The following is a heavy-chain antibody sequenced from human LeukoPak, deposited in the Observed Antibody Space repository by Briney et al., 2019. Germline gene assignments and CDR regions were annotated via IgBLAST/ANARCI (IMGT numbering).Heavy chain of an antibody. V-gene: IGHV4-59*02. CDR2: IYYSGST. D-gene: IGHD7-27*01. Sequence: SETLSLTCTVSGGSVNNYYWNWIRRPPGKGLEWIGYIYYSGSTDYNPSLKSRVTISVDTSKNQFSLKLRSVTAADTAVYYCARDKVPGDNWGQGTLVTVSS. J-gene: IGHJ4*02. CDR3: ARDKVPGDN. CDR1: GGSVNNYY.